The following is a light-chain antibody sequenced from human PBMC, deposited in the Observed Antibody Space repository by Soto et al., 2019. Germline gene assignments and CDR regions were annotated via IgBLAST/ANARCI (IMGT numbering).Light chain of an antibody. Sequence: EIVLTQSPATLSLSPGERATLSCRASQRVSSYLAWYQQKPGQAPRLLIYDASNRATGIPARFSGSGSGTDFNLTISSLEPEDFAVYYCQQRSNWPITFGQGTRLEIK. CDR1: QRVSSY. J-gene: IGKJ5*01. CDR3: QQRSNWPIT. CDR2: DAS. V-gene: IGKV3-11*01.